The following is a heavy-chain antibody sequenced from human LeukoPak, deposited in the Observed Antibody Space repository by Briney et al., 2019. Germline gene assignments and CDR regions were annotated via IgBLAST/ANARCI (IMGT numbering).Heavy chain of an antibody. J-gene: IGHJ4*02. Sequence: PGGSLRLSCSASGFTFNSYAMHWVRQAPGKGLEYVSGIRSNGGSTYYADSVKGRFTISRDNSKNTLYLQMSSLRAGDTAVYYCVKDRRLDYSRFDCWGQGTLVTVSS. CDR3: VKDRRLDYSRFDC. V-gene: IGHV3-64D*06. CDR1: GFTFNSYA. CDR2: IRSNGGST. D-gene: IGHD2-15*01.